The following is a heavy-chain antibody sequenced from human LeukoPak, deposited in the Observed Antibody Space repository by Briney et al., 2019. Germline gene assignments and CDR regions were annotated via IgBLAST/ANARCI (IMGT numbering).Heavy chain of an antibody. Sequence: ASVKVSCKASGYTFTSYYMHWVRQAPGQGLEWMGIINPSGGSTSYAQKFQGRVTMTRDTSTNTVYMELSSLRSEDTAVYYCATLGAYGDSIDYWGQGTLVTVSS. D-gene: IGHD4-17*01. CDR1: GYTFTSYY. CDR3: ATLGAYGDSIDY. CDR2: INPSGGST. J-gene: IGHJ4*02. V-gene: IGHV1-46*01.